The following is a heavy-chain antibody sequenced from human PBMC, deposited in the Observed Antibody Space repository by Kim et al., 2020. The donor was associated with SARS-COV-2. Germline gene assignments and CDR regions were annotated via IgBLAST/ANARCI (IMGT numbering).Heavy chain of an antibody. V-gene: IGHV4-34*01. D-gene: IGHD3-10*01. J-gene: IGHJ6*02. CDR3: ARAFNSGGGLGMDV. Sequence: NPSLKSRVTISVDTPKNQFSLKLSSVTTADTAVYYCARAFNSGGGLGMDVWGQGTTVTVSS.